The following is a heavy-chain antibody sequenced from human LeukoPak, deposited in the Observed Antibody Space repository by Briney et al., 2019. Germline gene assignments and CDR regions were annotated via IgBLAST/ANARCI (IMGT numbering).Heavy chain of an antibody. V-gene: IGHV1-2*02. J-gene: IGHJ3*01. CDR2: INPNSGGT. D-gene: IGHD2-15*01. CDR1: GYTFTGYY. Sequence: ASVKVSCKASGYTFTGYYMHWVRQAPGQGLEWMGWINPNSGGTNYAQKFQGRVTMTRDTSISTAYMELSRLRSDDTAVYYCARVLFQRGYCSGGSCNPFDLWGQGTMVTVSS. CDR3: ARVLFQRGYCSGGSCNPFDL.